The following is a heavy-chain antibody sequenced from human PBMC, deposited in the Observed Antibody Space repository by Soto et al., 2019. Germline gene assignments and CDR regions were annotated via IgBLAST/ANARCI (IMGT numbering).Heavy chain of an antibody. Sequence: GWCMGICCAASGFSFSSYWVSWVRQAPGKGLEWVANIKQDGSEKYYVDSVKGRFTISRDNAKNSLYLQMNSLRAEDTAVYYCARDLYSSSWYDNYYYYYGMDVWGQGTTVTVSS. J-gene: IGHJ6*02. V-gene: IGHV3-7*03. CDR2: IKQDGSEK. CDR3: ARDLYSSSWYDNYYYYYGMDV. CDR1: GFSFSSYW. D-gene: IGHD6-13*01.